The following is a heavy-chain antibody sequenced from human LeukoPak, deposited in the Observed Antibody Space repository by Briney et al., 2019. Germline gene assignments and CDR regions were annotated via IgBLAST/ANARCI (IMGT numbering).Heavy chain of an antibody. V-gene: IGHV4-59*01. J-gene: IGHJ4*02. CDR2: IYYSGST. CDR1: GGSISSYY. Sequence: SETLSLTRTVSGGSISSYYWSWIRQPPGKGLEWIGYIYYSGSTNYNPSLKSRVTISVDTSKNQFSLKLSSVTAADTAVYYCARGAVGATTIDYWGQGTLVTVSS. CDR3: ARGAVGATTIDY. D-gene: IGHD1-26*01.